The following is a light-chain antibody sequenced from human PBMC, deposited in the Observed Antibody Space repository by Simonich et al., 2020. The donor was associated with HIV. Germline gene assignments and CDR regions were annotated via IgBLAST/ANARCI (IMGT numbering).Light chain of an antibody. CDR2: EDN. CDR1: SGSIASSY. V-gene: IGLV6-57*03. J-gene: IGLJ2*01. CDR3: QSFDSSYHVL. Sequence: NFMLTQPHSVSESPGKTVTISCTRSSGSIASSYVQWYQQRPGSAPTIVIYEDNQRPSGVPDLFSGSIDSSSNSASLTISGLKTEDEADYYCQSFDSSYHVLFGGGTKLTVL.